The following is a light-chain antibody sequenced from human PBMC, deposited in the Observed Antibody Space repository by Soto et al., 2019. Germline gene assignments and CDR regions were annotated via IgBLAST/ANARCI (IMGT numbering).Light chain of an antibody. CDR1: QSISNF. CDR3: HQRSNWPPFT. Sequence: EIVLTQSPATLSLSPGKRATLSCRASQSISNFLAWYQQKPGQPPRLLIYDASKRATDIPDRFIGSGSGTDFTLTISSLEPEDFAIYYCHQRSNWPPFTFGGGTKVDIK. V-gene: IGKV3-11*01. J-gene: IGKJ4*01. CDR2: DAS.